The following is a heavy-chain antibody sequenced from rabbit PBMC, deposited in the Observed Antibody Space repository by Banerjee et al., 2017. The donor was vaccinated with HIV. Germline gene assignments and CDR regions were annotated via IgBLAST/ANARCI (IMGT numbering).Heavy chain of an antibody. CDR3: ARDYRKSYTSGYVGYAYVNFNL. V-gene: IGHV1S40*01. CDR1: GFSFNSSYY. J-gene: IGHJ4*01. D-gene: IGHD6-1*01. Sequence: QSLEESGGDLVKPGASLTLTCTASGFSFNSSYYMCWVRQAPGKGLEWIACIYGGSSGSTAYASWAKGRFTISKTSSTTVTLQMTGLTAADTATYFCARDYRKSYTSGYVGYAYVNFNLWGPGTLVTVS. CDR2: IYGGSSGST.